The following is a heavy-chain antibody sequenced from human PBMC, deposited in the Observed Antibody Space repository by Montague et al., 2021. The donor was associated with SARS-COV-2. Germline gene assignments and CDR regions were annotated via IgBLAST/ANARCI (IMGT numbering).Heavy chain of an antibody. Sequence: SLRLSCTASGFNLYDFAMHWVRQAPGKGLEWVSFISLNSDNMGHADSVRGRFTISRDNAKNSLFLQMNNLRPEDTALYYCAKGGQVVMDIWGQGITVTVSS. CDR3: AKGGQVVMDI. D-gene: IGHD2-15*01. CDR2: ISLNSDNM. CDR1: GFNLYDFA. V-gene: IGHV3-9*01. J-gene: IGHJ6*02.